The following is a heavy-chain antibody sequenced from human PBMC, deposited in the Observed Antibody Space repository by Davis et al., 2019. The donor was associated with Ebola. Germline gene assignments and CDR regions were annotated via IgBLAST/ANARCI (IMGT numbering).Heavy chain of an antibody. Sequence: HTGGSLRLSCAASGFTFSSYWIHWVRQAPGKGLVWVSRINSYGSSTSYADSVKGRFTISRDNAKNTLYLQMNSLRAEDTAVYYCAREASGSALAAFDIWGQGTMVTVSS. J-gene: IGHJ3*02. CDR3: AREASGSALAAFDI. D-gene: IGHD1-26*01. CDR1: GFTFSSYW. V-gene: IGHV3-74*01. CDR2: INSYGSST.